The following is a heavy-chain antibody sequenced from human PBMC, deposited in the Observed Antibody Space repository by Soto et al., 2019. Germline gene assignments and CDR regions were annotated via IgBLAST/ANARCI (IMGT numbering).Heavy chain of an antibody. J-gene: IGHJ4*02. V-gene: IGHV3-23*01. Sequence: EVQLLESGGGLVQPGGSLRLSCAASGFTFSSYAMSWFRQAPGKGLEWVSAISGSGGSTYYADSVKGRFTISRDNSKNTLYLQMNSLRAEDTAVYYCAKGGVARPYFDYWGQGTLVTVSS. CDR2: ISGSGGST. CDR1: GFTFSSYA. D-gene: IGHD2-15*01. CDR3: AKGGVARPYFDY.